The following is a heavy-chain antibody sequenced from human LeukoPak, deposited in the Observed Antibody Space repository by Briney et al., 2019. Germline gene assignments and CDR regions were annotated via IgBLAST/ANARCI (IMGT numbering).Heavy chain of an antibody. D-gene: IGHD6-6*01. CDR2: IYYSGST. V-gene: IGHV4-59*01. Sequence: PSETLSLTCTVSGGSISSYYWSWIRQPPGKGLEWIGYIYYSGSTNYNPSLKSRVTISVDTSKNQFSLKLSSVTAADTAVYYCAREARSSSSPYFQHWGQGTLVTVPS. CDR1: GGSISSYY. CDR3: AREARSSSSPYFQH. J-gene: IGHJ1*01.